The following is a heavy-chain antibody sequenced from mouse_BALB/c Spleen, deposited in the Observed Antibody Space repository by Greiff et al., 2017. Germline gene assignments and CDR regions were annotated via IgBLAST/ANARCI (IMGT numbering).Heavy chain of an antibody. D-gene: IGHD1-1*01. J-gene: IGHJ4*01. CDR3: ARSTTTYYSALGY. V-gene: IGHV5-17*02. CDR2: ISSGIRTI. CDR1: GFTFSSFG. Sequence: EVMLVESGGGLVQPGGSRKLSCAASGFTFSSFGMHWVRQAPEKGLEWLAYISSGIRTIYYADIVKGRFTISRDNPRYTLFLQMTNLSSEDTTMFYCARSTTTYYSALGYWGQGTSVTVSS.